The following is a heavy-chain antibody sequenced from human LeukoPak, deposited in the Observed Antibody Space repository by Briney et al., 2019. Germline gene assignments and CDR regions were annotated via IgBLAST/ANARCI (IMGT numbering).Heavy chain of an antibody. CDR3: ARPTDIYYYYMDV. J-gene: IGHJ6*03. CDR2: ISSSSSYI. CDR1: GFTSSSYS. Sequence: GGSLRLSCAASGFTSSSYSMNWVRQAPGKGLEWVSSISSSSSYIYYADSVKGRFTISRDNAKNSLYLQMNSLRAEDTAVYYCARPTDIYYYYMDVWGKGTTVTVSS. V-gene: IGHV3-21*01. D-gene: IGHD1-1*01.